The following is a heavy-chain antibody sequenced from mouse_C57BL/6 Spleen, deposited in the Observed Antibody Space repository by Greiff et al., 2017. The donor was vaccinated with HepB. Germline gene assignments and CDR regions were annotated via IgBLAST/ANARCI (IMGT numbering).Heavy chain of an antibody. D-gene: IGHD1-1*02. CDR2: ISYDGSN. CDR1: GYSITSGYY. V-gene: IGHV3-6*01. CDR3: AREGVMVDY. Sequence: EVQLVESGPGLVKPSQSLSLTCSVTGYSITSGYYWNWIRQFPGNKLEWMGYISYDGSNKSNPSLKNRFSITLDTSKNQFFLKLNSVTTEDTATYYCAREGVMVDYWGQGTTLTVSS. J-gene: IGHJ2*01.